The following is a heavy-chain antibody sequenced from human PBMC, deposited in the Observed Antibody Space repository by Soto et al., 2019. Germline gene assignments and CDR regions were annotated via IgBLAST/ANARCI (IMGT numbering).Heavy chain of an antibody. Sequence: SETLSLTCTVSGDSISGYYWCWIRQAPGKGLEWIGYMYNTGSTVYNPSFKSRVTISVDTSKTPFSLKLNSVTAADTAVYYCASPGYSSRPTYLYYYYGMDAWGQGTTVT. J-gene: IGHJ6*02. CDR3: ASPGYSSRPTYLYYYYGMDA. D-gene: IGHD6-19*01. CDR1: GDSISGYY. CDR2: MYNTGST. V-gene: IGHV4-59*01.